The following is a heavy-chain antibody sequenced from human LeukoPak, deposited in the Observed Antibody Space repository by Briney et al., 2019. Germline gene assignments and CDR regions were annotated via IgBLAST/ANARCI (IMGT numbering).Heavy chain of an antibody. CDR2: ISGSGGST. V-gene: IGHV3-23*01. D-gene: IGHD3-10*01. Sequence: GGSLRLSCAVSGFTFSSYGMSWVRQAPGKGLEWVSAISGSGGSTYYADSVKGRFTISRDNSKNTLYLQMNSLRAEDTAVYYCAKDFPVLLWFGELSGGYWGQGTLVTVSS. CDR3: AKDFPVLLWFGELSGGY. CDR1: GFTFSSYG. J-gene: IGHJ4*02.